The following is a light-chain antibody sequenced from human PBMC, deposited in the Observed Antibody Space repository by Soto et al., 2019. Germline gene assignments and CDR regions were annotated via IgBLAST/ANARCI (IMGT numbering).Light chain of an antibody. V-gene: IGKV3-20*01. Sequence: IVLTQSPGTLSLSPGERATLSCRASQSVSSSYVAWYQQKPGQAPRLLIYGASSRATGIPDRFSGSGSGTDFTLTISRLEPEDFALYYCQQYGSSPPLTFGGGTKVDIK. CDR1: QSVSSSY. CDR3: QQYGSSPPLT. CDR2: GAS. J-gene: IGKJ4*01.